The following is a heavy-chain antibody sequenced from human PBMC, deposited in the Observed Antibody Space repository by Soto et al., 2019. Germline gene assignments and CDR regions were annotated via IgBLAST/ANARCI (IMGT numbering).Heavy chain of an antibody. CDR2: INSDGSST. D-gene: IGHD2-15*01. V-gene: IGHV3-74*01. J-gene: IGHJ6*02. Sequence: PGGSLRLSCAASGFTFSSYWMHWVRQAPGKGLVWVSRINSDGSSTSYADSVKGRFTISRDNAKNTLYLQMNSLRAEDTAVYYCARAQDIVVVVAALSYGMDVWGQGTSVTVSS. CDR3: ARAQDIVVVVAALSYGMDV. CDR1: GFTFSSYW.